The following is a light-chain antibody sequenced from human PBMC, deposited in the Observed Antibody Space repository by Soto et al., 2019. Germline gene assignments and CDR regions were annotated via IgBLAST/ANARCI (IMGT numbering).Light chain of an antibody. J-gene: IGKJ1*01. V-gene: IGKV1-5*03. CDR2: KAS. CDR1: QSISSW. Sequence: DIQMTQSPSTLSASVGDRVTITCRASQSISSWLAWYQQKAGEAPKPLIYKASSLESGVPSRFGGSGSGTEFTLTISSLQSDDFATYDCQQYNVYPWTFGQGTKVEIK. CDR3: QQYNVYPWT.